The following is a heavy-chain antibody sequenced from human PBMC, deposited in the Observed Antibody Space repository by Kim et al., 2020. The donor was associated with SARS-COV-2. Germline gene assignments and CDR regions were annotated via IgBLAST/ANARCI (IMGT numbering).Heavy chain of an antibody. Sequence: NTNYAQKLQGRVTMTTDTSTSTAYMELRSLRSDDTAVYYCARALRAANDYWGQGTLVTVSS. CDR3: ARALRAANDY. D-gene: IGHD6-25*01. CDR2: NT. J-gene: IGHJ4*02. V-gene: IGHV1-18*01.